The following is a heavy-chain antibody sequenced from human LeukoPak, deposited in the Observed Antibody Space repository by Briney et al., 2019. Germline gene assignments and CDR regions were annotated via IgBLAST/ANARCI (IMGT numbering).Heavy chain of an antibody. V-gene: IGHV1-69*05. CDR2: IIPIFGTA. CDR1: GGTSSSYA. Sequence: GASVKVSCKASGGTSSSYAISWVRQAPGQGLEWMGGIIPIFGTANYAQKFQGRVTITTDESTSTAYMELSSLRSEDTAVYYCARDNCSSTSCYKSENWFDPWGQGTLVTVSS. D-gene: IGHD2-2*02. J-gene: IGHJ5*02. CDR3: ARDNCSSTSCYKSENWFDP.